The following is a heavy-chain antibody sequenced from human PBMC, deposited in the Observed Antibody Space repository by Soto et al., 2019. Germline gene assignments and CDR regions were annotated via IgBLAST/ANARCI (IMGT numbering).Heavy chain of an antibody. CDR2: INHSGSS. D-gene: IGHD3-10*01. CDR1: GASFNDYY. CDR3: AREGSYYYGSGRMNWFDP. J-gene: IGHJ5*02. V-gene: IGHV4-34*01. Sequence: PSETLSLTCAVNGASFNDYYWTWVRQPPGKGLEWIGEINHSGSSNYNPSLKSRVTISVDTSKKQFSLKVTSLTAADTAVYFCAREGSYYYGSGRMNWFDPWGQGTLVTVSS.